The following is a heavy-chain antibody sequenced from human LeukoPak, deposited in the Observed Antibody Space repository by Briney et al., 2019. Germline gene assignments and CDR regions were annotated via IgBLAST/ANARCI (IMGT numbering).Heavy chain of an antibody. CDR2: ISDGGINK. V-gene: IGHV3-30*19. J-gene: IGHJ4*02. CDR1: GFTFSSYA. D-gene: IGHD5-24*01. CDR3: ARGLGGYNYFDC. Sequence: GGSLRLSCAASGFTFSSYAMHWVRQAPGKGLEWVAVISDGGINKYYADSVKGRFTISRDNSKNTLYLQMNSLRAEDTAVYYCARGLGGYNYFDCWGQGTLVTVSS.